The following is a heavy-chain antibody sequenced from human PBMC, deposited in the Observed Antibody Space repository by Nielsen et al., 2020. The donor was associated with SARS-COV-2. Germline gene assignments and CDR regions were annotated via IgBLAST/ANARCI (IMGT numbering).Heavy chain of an antibody. V-gene: IGHV7-4-1*02. J-gene: IGHJ4*02. CDR2: ISTRTGNS. CDR1: GYSFSSIS. Sequence: ASVKVSCKASGYSFSSISINWVRQAPGQGLEWIGWISTRTGNSTYAQGFTGRFVLSLDTSVSTAYLEITSLRGEDTAVYYCATEPAVAGQGRLDYWGQGSLVTVST. D-gene: IGHD6-19*01. CDR3: ATEPAVAGQGRLDY.